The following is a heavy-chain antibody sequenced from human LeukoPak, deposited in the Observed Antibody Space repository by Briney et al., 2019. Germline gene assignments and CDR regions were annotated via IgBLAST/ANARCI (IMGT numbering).Heavy chain of an antibody. D-gene: IGHD2-8*01. J-gene: IGHJ5*02. CDR1: GYTFTSYD. V-gene: IGHV1-8*01. CDR2: MNPNSGNT. CDR3: ARGLIIGNWFDP. Sequence: ASVKVSCKASGYTFTSYDINWVRQATGQGLEWMGWMNPNSGNTGYAQKFQGGVTITRNTSISTAYMELSSLRSEDTAVYYCARGLIIGNWFDPWGQGTLVIVSS.